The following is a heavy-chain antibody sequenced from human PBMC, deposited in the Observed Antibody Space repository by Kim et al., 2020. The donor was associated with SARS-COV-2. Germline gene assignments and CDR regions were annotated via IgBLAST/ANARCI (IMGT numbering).Heavy chain of an antibody. V-gene: IGHV6-1*01. D-gene: IGHD6-13*01. Sequence: VSVKSRITINPDTSKNQFSLQLNSVTPEDTAVYYCARDEPHAAAHRPFDYWGQGTLVTVSS. J-gene: IGHJ4*02. CDR3: ARDEPHAAAHRPFDY.